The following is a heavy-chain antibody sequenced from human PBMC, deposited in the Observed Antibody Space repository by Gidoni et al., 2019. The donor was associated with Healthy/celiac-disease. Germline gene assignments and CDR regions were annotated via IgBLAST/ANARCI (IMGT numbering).Heavy chain of an antibody. J-gene: IGHJ6*02. CDR1: GYTFTSYG. V-gene: IGHV1-18*01. Sequence: QVQLVQSGAEVKKPGASVKVSCKASGYTFTSYGISWVRQAPGQGLEWMGWISAYNGNTNYAQKLQGRVTMTTDTSTSTAYMELRSLRSDDTAVYYCARDRIDVVVPADYYYYYGMDVWGQGTTVTVSS. CDR3: ARDRIDVVVPADYYYYYGMDV. D-gene: IGHD2-2*01. CDR2: ISAYNGNT.